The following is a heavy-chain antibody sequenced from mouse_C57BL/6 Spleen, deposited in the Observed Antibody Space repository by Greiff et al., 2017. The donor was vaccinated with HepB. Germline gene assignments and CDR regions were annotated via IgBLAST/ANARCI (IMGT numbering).Heavy chain of an antibody. CDR2: ISSGSSTI. D-gene: IGHD1-1*01. V-gene: IGHV5-17*01. Sequence: DVMLVESGGGLVKPGGSLKLSCAASGFTFSDYGMHWVRQAPEKGLEWVAYISSGSSTIYYADTVKGRFTISRDNAKNTLFLQMTSLRSEDTAMYYCARELLRSPFAYWGQGTLVTVSA. CDR1: GFTFSDYG. J-gene: IGHJ3*01. CDR3: ARELLRSPFAY.